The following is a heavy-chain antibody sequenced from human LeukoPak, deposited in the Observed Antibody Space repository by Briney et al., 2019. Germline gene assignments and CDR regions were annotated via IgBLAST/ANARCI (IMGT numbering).Heavy chain of an antibody. CDR2: SYSDGST. CDR1: GFTVSSNY. J-gene: IGHJ4*02. D-gene: IGHD5-18*01. Sequence: GGSLRLSCAASGFTVSSNYMSWVRQAPGKGLEWVSVSYSDGSTYYADSVQGRFTISRDKSKNTLYLQINSLRAEDTAVYYCARSLRGYSYLIDYWGQGTLVTVSS. V-gene: IGHV3-53*01. CDR3: ARSLRGYSYLIDY.